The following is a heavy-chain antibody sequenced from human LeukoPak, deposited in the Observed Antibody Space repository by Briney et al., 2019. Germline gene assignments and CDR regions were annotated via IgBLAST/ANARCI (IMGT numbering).Heavy chain of an antibody. D-gene: IGHD3-10*01. Sequence: GGSLSLSCAASGFTVSSNYVSWVRRAPGKGLEWVSVIYSGGSTYYADSVKGRFTISRDNSKNTLYLQMNSLRAEDTAVYYCVRLQRGYWGQGTLVTVSS. CDR2: IYSGGST. J-gene: IGHJ4*02. V-gene: IGHV3-66*01. CDR3: VRLQRGY. CDR1: GFTVSSNY.